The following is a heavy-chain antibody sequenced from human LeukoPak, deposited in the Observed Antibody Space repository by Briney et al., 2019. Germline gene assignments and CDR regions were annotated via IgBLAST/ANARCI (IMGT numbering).Heavy chain of an antibody. J-gene: IGHJ6*03. V-gene: IGHV4-59*01. CDR3: ASGSQGYYYYYMDV. CDR2: IYYSGST. Sequence: PSETLSLTCTVSGGSISSYYWSWIRQPPGKGLEWIGYIYYSGSTNYNPSLKSRVTISVDTSKNQFSLKLSSVTAADTAVYYCASGSQGYYYYYMDVWGKGTTVTVSS. D-gene: IGHD1-26*01. CDR1: GGSISSYY.